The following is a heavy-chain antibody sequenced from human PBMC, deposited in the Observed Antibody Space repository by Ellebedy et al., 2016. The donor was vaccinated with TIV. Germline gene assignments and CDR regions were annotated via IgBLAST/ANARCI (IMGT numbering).Heavy chain of an antibody. V-gene: IGHV1-18*01. D-gene: IGHD2-2*01. CDR3: ARGYCSSTSCYSGDY. Sequence: ASVKVSXKASSYTFTSYGISWVRQAPGQGLEWMGWISAYNGNTNYAQKLQGRVTMTTDTSTSTAYMELRSLRSEDTAVYYCARGYCSSTSCYSGDYWGQGTLVTVSS. J-gene: IGHJ4*02. CDR2: ISAYNGNT. CDR1: SYTFTSYG.